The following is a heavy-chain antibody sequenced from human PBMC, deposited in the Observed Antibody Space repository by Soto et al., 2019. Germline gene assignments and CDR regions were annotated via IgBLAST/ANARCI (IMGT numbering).Heavy chain of an antibody. J-gene: IGHJ4*02. CDR1: GYSIRSGYY. CDR3: ARVDTAMAPFDY. Sequence: SETLSLTCGVSGYSIRSGYYWGWIRQPPGKGLEWIGSIYHYGATYHNSALKSRATISVDTSKNQIALKLTSVTAADTAVYFCARVDTAMAPFDYWGQGTVVTVSS. CDR2: IYHYGAT. D-gene: IGHD5-18*01. V-gene: IGHV4-38-2*01.